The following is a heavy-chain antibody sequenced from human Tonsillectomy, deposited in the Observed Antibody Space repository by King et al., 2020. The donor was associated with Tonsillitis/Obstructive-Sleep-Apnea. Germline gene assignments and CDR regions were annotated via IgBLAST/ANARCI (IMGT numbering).Heavy chain of an antibody. V-gene: IGHV1-69*09. CDR1: GGTLSSYP. D-gene: IGHD6-25*01. CDR3: ARYKGHSSASGGYMDV. CDR2: IIPILGLA. Sequence: QLVQSGAEVKKPGSSVKVSCKASGGTLSSYPISWVRQAPGQGLEWRGRIIPILGLANYAQKFQGRVTITADTSTSTAYMVQSGLRSADTAMYYCARYKGHSSASGGYMDVWGKGTTVTVSS. J-gene: IGHJ6*03.